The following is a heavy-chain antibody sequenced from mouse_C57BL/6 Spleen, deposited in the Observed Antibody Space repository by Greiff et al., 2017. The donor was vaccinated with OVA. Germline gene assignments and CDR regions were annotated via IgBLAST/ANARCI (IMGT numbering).Heavy chain of an antibody. V-gene: IGHV1-69*01. J-gene: IGHJ2*01. CDR1: GYTFTSYW. Sequence: LQESGAELVMPGASVKLSCKASGYTFTSYWMHWVKPRPGQGLEWIGEIDPSDSYTNYNQKFKGKSTLTVDKSSSTAYMQLSSLTSEDSAVYYCARYLYYYGSSHCDYWGQGTTLTVSS. CDR2: IDPSDSYT. CDR3: ARYLYYYGSSHCDY. D-gene: IGHD1-1*01.